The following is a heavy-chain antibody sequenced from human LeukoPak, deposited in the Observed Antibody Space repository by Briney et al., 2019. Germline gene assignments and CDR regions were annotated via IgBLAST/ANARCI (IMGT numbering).Heavy chain of an antibody. CDR3: ARDKLGLGELSLYDQ. J-gene: IGHJ5*02. D-gene: IGHD3-16*02. Sequence: ASVKVSCEASGYTLTGYYMHWVRQAPGQGLEWMGWMNPNSGGTKYAQKFQGRVTMTRDKSISTAYMELSRLRSDDTAMYYCARDKLGLGELSLYDQWGQGTLVTVFS. CDR2: MNPNSGGT. V-gene: IGHV1-2*02. CDR1: GYTLTGYY.